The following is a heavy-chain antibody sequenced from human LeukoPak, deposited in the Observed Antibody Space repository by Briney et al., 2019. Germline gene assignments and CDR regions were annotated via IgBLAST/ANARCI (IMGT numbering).Heavy chain of an antibody. CDR1: GGSISSGGYY. V-gene: IGHV4-31*03. CDR2: IYSSGST. Sequence: PSETLSLTCTVSGGSISSGGYYWSWIRQHPGKGLEWIGYIYSSGSTYYNPSLKSRVTISVDTSKNQFSLKLSSVTAADTAVYYCARGIAAAGQFDYWGQGTLVTVSS. CDR3: ARGIAAAGQFDY. J-gene: IGHJ4*02. D-gene: IGHD6-13*01.